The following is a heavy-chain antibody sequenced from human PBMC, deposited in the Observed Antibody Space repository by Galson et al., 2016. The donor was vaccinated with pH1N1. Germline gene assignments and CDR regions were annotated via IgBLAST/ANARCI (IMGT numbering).Heavy chain of an antibody. D-gene: IGHD3-22*01. J-gene: IGHJ4*02. Sequence: SVKVSCKASGGTFTFYAFTWVRQAPGQGLEWMGGTIPVFGAPTYAQKFQGRVTITTDDSTRTAYMELRSLRSEDTAVYYCATRRGKDSSDRGGYLAYWGQGTLVTVSS. CDR2: TIPVFGAP. CDR1: GGTFTFYA. CDR3: ATRRGKDSSDRGGYLAY. V-gene: IGHV1-69*05.